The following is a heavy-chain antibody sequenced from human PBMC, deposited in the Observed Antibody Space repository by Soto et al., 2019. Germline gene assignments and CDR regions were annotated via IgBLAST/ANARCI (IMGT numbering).Heavy chain of an antibody. D-gene: IGHD6-19*01. CDR1: GYTFTGYY. CDR2: INPNSGGT. CDR3: ARAEQWLVGYHYYGMDV. J-gene: IGHJ6*02. V-gene: IGHV1-2*04. Sequence: SVKVSCKASGYTFTGYYMHWVRQAPGQGLEWMGWINPNSGGTNYAQKFQGWVTMTRDTSISTAYMELSRLRSDDTAVYYCARAEQWLVGYHYYGMDVWGQGTTVTVSS.